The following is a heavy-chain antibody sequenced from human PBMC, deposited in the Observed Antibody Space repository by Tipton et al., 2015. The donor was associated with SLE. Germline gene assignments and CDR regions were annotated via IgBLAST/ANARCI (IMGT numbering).Heavy chain of an antibody. D-gene: IGHD2/OR15-2a*01. V-gene: IGHV4-34*01. CDR3: ARGVAGYFFYCYMDV. J-gene: IGHJ6*03. Sequence: WSWIRHPPGKTLEWIGEVSHSGGANYNPSLESRATVSLDRSNNEFSLGLSSVTAADTAVYYCARGVAGYFFYCYMDVWGKGTTVTISS. CDR2: VSHSGGA.